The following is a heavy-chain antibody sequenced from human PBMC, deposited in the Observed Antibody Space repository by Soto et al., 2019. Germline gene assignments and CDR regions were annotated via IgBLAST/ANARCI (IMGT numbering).Heavy chain of an antibody. CDR2: ISYDGSNK. CDR1: GFTFSSYG. D-gene: IGHD2-15*01. Sequence: GGSLRLSCAASGFTFSSYGMHWVRQAPGKGLEWVAVISYDGSNKYYADSVKGRFTISRDNSKNTLYLQMNSLRAEDTAVYYCAKAMVVAAQWGEVFDYWGQGTLVTVSS. V-gene: IGHV3-30*18. J-gene: IGHJ4*02. CDR3: AKAMVVAAQWGEVFDY.